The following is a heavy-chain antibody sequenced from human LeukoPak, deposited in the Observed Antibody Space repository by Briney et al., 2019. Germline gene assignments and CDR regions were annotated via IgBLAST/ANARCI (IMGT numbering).Heavy chain of an antibody. CDR2: INPNSGGT. CDR3: ARNSRVTTAPGAFDI. Sequence: ASVKVSCKASGYTFTGYYMHWVRQAPGQGLERMGWINPNSGGTNYAQKFQGRITMTRDTSISTAYMELSRLRSDDTAVYYCARNSRVTTAPGAFDIWGQGTMVTVSS. D-gene: IGHD4-17*01. CDR1: GYTFTGYY. J-gene: IGHJ3*02. V-gene: IGHV1-2*02.